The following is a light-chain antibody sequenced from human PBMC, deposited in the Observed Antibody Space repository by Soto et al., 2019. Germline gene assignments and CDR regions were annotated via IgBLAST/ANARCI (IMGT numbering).Light chain of an antibody. CDR1: QSVRSN. Sequence: EIVMTQSPVTLSVSPGERATLSCIPSQSVRSNFASYQQKPGQPPRLLMYDASTRATGIPAKFSGSGCGTAFTPTISSLQSEDFAVYYCQQYNYWPPWTFGQGTKVDI. J-gene: IGKJ1*01. CDR3: QQYNYWPPWT. V-gene: IGKV3-15*01. CDR2: DAS.